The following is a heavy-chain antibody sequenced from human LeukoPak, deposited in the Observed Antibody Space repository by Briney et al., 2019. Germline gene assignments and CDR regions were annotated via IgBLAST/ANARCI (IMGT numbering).Heavy chain of an antibody. D-gene: IGHD3-10*01. CDR2: ISSSSYI. CDR1: GFTFSSYS. J-gene: IGHJ5*02. Sequence: GGSLRLSCAASGFTFSSYSMSWVRQAPGKGLEWVSSISSSSYIYYADSVKGRFTISRDNAKNSLYLQMNSLRAEDTAVYYCARDPYGSGSYGWFDPWGQGTLVTVSS. CDR3: ARDPYGSGSYGWFDP. V-gene: IGHV3-21*01.